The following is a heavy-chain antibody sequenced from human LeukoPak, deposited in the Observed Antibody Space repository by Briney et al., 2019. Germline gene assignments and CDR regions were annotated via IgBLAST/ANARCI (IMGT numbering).Heavy chain of an antibody. J-gene: IGHJ4*02. CDR1: GFTFISYE. CDR2: IGGSGSAI. Sequence: GGSLRLSCAASGFTFISYEMNWVRQAPGKGLEWVSYIGGSGSAIYYTDSVRGRFSISRDNAKNSLFLQMNSLRAEDTAVYYCGRSSSTTWYGSDYWGRGTLVTVSS. D-gene: IGHD6-13*01. CDR3: GRSSSTTWYGSDY. V-gene: IGHV3-48*03.